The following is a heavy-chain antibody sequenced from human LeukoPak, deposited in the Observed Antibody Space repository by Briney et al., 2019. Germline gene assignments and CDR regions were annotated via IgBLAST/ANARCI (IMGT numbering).Heavy chain of an antibody. J-gene: IGHJ4*02. CDR1: GGSISSYY. CDR3: ARHNFVVIHDY. V-gene: IGHV4-59*08. CDR2: IYYSGST. Sequence: SETLSLTCTVSGGSISSYYWSWIRQPPGKGLEWIGYIYYSGSTNYNPSLKSRVTISVDTSKNQFSLKLSSVTAADTAVYYCARHNFVVIHDYWGQGTLVTVSS. D-gene: IGHD3-22*01.